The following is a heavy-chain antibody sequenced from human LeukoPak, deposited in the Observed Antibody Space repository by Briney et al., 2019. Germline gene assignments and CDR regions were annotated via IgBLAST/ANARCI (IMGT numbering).Heavy chain of an antibody. Sequence: SETLSLTCTVSGGSISSSSYYWGWIRQPPGKGLEWIGSIYYSGSTYYNPSLKSRVTISVDTSKNQFSLKLSSVTAADTAVYYCARLDIAVVVAAHNWFDPWGQGTLVTVSS. J-gene: IGHJ5*02. V-gene: IGHV4-39*01. D-gene: IGHD2-15*01. CDR2: IYYSGST. CDR3: ARLDIAVVVAAHNWFDP. CDR1: GGSISSSSYY.